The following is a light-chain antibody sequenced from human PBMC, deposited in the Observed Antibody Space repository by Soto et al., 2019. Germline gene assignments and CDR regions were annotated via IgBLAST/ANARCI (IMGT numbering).Light chain of an antibody. CDR3: QQYGSSRWT. Sequence: EIVLTQSPGTLFLSPGERATLSCRASQSVSSSYLAWYQQKPGQAPRLLIYGASSRATGIAARFSGSGSGTDFTLTISRLEPEDFAVYYCQQYGSSRWTFGQGTKVEIK. CDR1: QSVSSSY. CDR2: GAS. V-gene: IGKV3-20*01. J-gene: IGKJ1*01.